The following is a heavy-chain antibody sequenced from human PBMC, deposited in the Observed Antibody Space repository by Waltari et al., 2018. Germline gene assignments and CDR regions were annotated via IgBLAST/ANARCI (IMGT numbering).Heavy chain of an antibody. D-gene: IGHD6-25*01. CDR2: IFHTGNT. V-gene: IGHV4-31*02. CDR3: ARDGAAAAGLEY. CDR1: SSGGYY. J-gene: IGHJ4*02. Sequence: SSGGYYWSWIRQHPGKGLEWIGYIFHTGNTFYNPSLKSRVTISVDTSKNQFSLRLTSVTAADTAVYYCARDGAAAAGLEYWGPGKLVTVSS.